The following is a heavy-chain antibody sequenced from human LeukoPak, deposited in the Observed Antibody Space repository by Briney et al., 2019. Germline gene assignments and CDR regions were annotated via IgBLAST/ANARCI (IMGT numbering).Heavy chain of an antibody. CDR3: AREVVSIPSYFES. Sequence: PGESLRLSCAASGFTVSSSYMYWVRQAPGKGLEWVSFFYRGEITYYAESVRGRFTISRDISKNTLYLLMNSLIPEDTAVYYCAREVVSIPSYFESWGQGTRVTVSS. D-gene: IGHD2-15*01. CDR1: GFTVSSSY. V-gene: IGHV3-53*01. J-gene: IGHJ4*02. CDR2: FYRGEIT.